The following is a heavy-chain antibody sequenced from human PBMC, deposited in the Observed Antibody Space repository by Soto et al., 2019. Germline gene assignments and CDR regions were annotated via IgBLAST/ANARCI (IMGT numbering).Heavy chain of an antibody. D-gene: IGHD5-18*01. CDR3: ARDRQIQRQLWPYSFDY. CDR1: GVTFSSYA. J-gene: IGHJ4*02. CDR2: ISYDGNNK. Sequence: GGSVRLSCAASGVTFSSYAMYWVRQAPGKGLEWVAVISYDGNNKYYADSVKGRFTISRDNSKNTLYLQMNSLRAEDTAVYYCARDRQIQRQLWPYSFDYPGPGALVTVSS. V-gene: IGHV3-30-3*01.